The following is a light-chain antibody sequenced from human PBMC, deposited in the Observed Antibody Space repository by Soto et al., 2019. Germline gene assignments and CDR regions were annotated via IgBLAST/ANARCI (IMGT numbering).Light chain of an antibody. CDR3: AAWDDSLNGIDV. V-gene: IGLV1-44*01. CDR2: SNN. CDR1: NSNIGSNT. J-gene: IGLJ1*01. Sequence: QSVLTQPPSASGTPGQRVTMSCSGGNSNIGSNTVNWYQHLPGTAPTLLLFSNNQRPSGVPARFSGSKSGTSASLAISGLQSGDEGDYYCAAWDDSLNGIDVFGTGTKLTVL.